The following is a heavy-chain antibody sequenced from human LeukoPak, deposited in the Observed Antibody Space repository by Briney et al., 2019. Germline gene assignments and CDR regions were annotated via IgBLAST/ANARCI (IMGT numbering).Heavy chain of an antibody. D-gene: IGHD3-3*02. V-gene: IGHV1-69-2*01. CDR3: ATGFIFGVVIRRHLKDNFDY. CDR2: VDPEDGET. J-gene: IGHJ4*02. CDR1: GYTFTDYY. Sequence: VKISCKVSGYTFTDYYMHWVHQAPGKGLEGMGLVDPEDGETIYAEKFQGRVTITADTSTDTAYMELSSLRSEDTAVYYCATGFIFGVVIRRHLKDNFDYWGQGSLVTVSS.